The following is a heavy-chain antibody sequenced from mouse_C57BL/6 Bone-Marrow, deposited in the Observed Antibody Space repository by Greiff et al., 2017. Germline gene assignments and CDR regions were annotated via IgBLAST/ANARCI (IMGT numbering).Heavy chain of an antibody. CDR3: ARYPTYYYGSSPLAY. Sequence: QVQLRQSGAELVKPGASVKLSCKASGYTFTSYWMHWVKQRPGQGLEWIGMIHPNSGSTNYNEKFKSKATLTVDKSSSTAYMQLSSLTSEDSAVYYCARYPTYYYGSSPLAYWGQGTLVTVSA. CDR1: GYTFTSYW. V-gene: IGHV1-64*01. J-gene: IGHJ3*01. CDR2: IHPNSGST. D-gene: IGHD1-1*01.